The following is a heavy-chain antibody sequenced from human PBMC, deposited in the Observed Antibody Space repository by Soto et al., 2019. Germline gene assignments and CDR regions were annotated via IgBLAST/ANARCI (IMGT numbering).Heavy chain of an antibody. Sequence: PGGSLRLSCAAPGFTFSSYAMSWVRQAPGKGLEWVSAISGSGGSTYYADSVKGRFTISRDNSKNTLYLQMNSLRAEDTAVYYCASQRRAYSSSSGGWFDPWGQGTLVTVSS. CDR2: ISGSGGST. D-gene: IGHD6-6*01. J-gene: IGHJ5*02. CDR1: GFTFSSYA. V-gene: IGHV3-23*01. CDR3: ASQRRAYSSSSGGWFDP.